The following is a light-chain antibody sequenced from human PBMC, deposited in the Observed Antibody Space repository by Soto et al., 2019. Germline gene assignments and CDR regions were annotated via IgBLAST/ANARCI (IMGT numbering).Light chain of an antibody. V-gene: IGKV1-5*03. J-gene: IGKJ4*01. CDR1: QTISDW. Sequence: DIQMTQSPSTLSANVGDRVSITFRASQTISDWLAWYQQKPGQAPKLLIYKASTLESGVPSRFSGSGSGTDFTLTISSLQPDDFASYYCLQYSSYPSLTFGGGTKLEI. CDR2: KAS. CDR3: LQYSSYPSLT.